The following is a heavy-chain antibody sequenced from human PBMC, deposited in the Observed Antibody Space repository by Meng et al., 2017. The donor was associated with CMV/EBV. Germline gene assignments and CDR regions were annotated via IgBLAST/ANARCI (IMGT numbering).Heavy chain of an antibody. D-gene: IGHD2-2*01. CDR3: ERFVGYCSSTSCYPKRGLFDY. V-gene: IGHV1-2*02. Sequence: ASVKVSCKASGYTFTSYYMHWVRQATGQGLEWMGWINPNSGSTNYAQKFQGRVTMTRDTSISTAYMELSRLRSDDTAVYYCERFVGYCSSTSCYPKRGLFDYWGQGTLVTVSS. J-gene: IGHJ4*02. CDR2: INPNSGST. CDR1: GYTFTSYY.